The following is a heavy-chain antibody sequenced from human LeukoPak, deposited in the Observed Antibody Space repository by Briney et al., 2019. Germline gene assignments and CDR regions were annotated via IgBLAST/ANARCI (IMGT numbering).Heavy chain of an antibody. CDR2: ISYDGSNK. Sequence: GGSLRLSCAASGFTFSSYAMSWVRQAPGKGLEWVAVISYDGSNKYYADSVKGRFTISRDNSKNTLYLQMNSLRAEDTAVYYCARDGEAYYYDSSGYSGWFDPWGQGTLVTVSS. J-gene: IGHJ5*02. V-gene: IGHV3-30-3*01. CDR3: ARDGEAYYYDSSGYSGWFDP. D-gene: IGHD3-22*01. CDR1: GFTFSSYA.